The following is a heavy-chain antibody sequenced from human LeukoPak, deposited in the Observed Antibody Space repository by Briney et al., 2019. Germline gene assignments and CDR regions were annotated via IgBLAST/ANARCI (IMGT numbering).Heavy chain of an antibody. Sequence: PSETLSLTCTVSGGSISSSSYYWGWIRQPPGKGLEWIGSIYYSGSTYYNPSLKSRVTISVDTSKNQFSLKLSSVTAADTAVYYCARQSTDFWSGYRPYNWFDPWGQGTLVTVSS. CDR2: IYYSGST. CDR3: ARQSTDFWSGYRPYNWFDP. CDR1: GGSISSSSYY. V-gene: IGHV4-39*01. D-gene: IGHD3-3*01. J-gene: IGHJ5*02.